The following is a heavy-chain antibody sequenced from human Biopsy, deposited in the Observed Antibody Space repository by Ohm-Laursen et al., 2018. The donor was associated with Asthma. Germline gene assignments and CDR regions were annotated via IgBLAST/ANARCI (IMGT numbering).Heavy chain of an antibody. J-gene: IGHJ4*02. V-gene: IGHV3-30*03. CDR2: IPNDGSSK. CDR3: ARGDSSGWSHYYFDY. D-gene: IGHD6-19*01. CDR1: GFTFSSYG. Sequence: SPRLSCTASGFTFSSYGMHWVRQAPGKGLEWVALIPNDGSSKYYADSVKGRFTISRDFSKNTLHLQMHSLRVEDTAVYYCARGDSSGWSHYYFDYWGQGTLVTVSS.